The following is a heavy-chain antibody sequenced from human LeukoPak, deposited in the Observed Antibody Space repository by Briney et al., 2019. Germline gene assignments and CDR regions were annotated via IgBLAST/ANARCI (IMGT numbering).Heavy chain of an antibody. D-gene: IGHD7-27*01. CDR1: GGSISSSSYY. J-gene: IGHJ4*02. Sequence: SETLSLTCTVSGGSISSSSYYWGWIRQPPGKGLEWIGSIYYSGSTYSNPSLKSRVTISVDTSKNQFSLKLSSVTAADTAVYYCARNPLGTGDYWGQGTLVTVSS. CDR2: IYYSGST. V-gene: IGHV4-39*01. CDR3: ARNPLGTGDY.